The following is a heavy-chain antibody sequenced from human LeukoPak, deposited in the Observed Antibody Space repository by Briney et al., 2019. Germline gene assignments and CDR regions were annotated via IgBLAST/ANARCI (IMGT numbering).Heavy chain of an antibody. V-gene: IGHV3-23*01. CDR1: GFTFSTYA. CDR3: AKDLRIRAGVPDY. D-gene: IGHD2-8*01. Sequence: AGSLRLSCAASGFTFSTYAMSWVRQAPGKGLEWVSTISSGGGFTYYSESVKGRFTISRDSSKSTLCLQMNSLRAEDTAVYHCAKDLRIRAGVPDYRGQGTLVTVSS. J-gene: IGHJ4*02. CDR2: ISSGGGFT.